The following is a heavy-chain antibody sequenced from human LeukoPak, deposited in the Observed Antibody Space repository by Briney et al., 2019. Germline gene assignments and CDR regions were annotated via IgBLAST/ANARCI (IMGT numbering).Heavy chain of an antibody. J-gene: IGHJ4*02. CDR2: INPSGGST. CDR1: GYTFTSYY. V-gene: IGHV1-46*01. CDR3: ARDTYDSSGYYTLFFDY. D-gene: IGHD3-22*01. Sequence: GASVKVSCKASGYTFTSYYMHWVRQAPGQGLEWMGIINPSGGSTSYAQKFQGRVTMTRDTSTSTVYMELSSLRSEDTAAYYCARDTYDSSGYYTLFFDYWGQGTLVTVSS.